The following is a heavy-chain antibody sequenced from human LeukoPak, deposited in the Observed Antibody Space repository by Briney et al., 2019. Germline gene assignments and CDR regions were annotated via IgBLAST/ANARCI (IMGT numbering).Heavy chain of an antibody. V-gene: IGHV4-34*01. CDR3: ARGYYYGSGSYYNGPNSYYFDY. D-gene: IGHD3-10*01. CDR1: GVSFSGYY. CDR2: INHSGST. Sequence: SETLSLTCAVYGVSFSGYYWSWIRQPPGKGLEWIGEINHSGSTNYNPSLKSRVTISVNTSKNQFSLKLSSVTAADTAVYYCARGYYYGSGSYYNGPNSYYFDYWGQGTLVTVSS. J-gene: IGHJ4*02.